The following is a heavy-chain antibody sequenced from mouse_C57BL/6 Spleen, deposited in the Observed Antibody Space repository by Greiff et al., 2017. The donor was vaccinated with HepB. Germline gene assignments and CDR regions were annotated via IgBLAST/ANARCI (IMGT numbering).Heavy chain of an antibody. CDR2: INPNNGGT. V-gene: IGHV1-22*01. CDR3: ARTKGGSGYGYYAMDY. D-gene: IGHD3-2*02. Sequence: EVQLQQSGPELVKPGASVKMSCKASGYTFTDYNMHWVKQSHGKSLEWIGYINPNNGGTSYNQKFKGKATLTVNKSSSTAYMELRSLTSEDSAVYYCARTKGGSGYGYYAMDYWGQGTSVTVSS. J-gene: IGHJ4*01. CDR1: GYTFTDYN.